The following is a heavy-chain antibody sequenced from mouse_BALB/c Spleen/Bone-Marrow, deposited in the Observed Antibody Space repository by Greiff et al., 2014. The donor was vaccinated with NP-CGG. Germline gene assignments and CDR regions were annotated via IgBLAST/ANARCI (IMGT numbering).Heavy chain of an antibody. D-gene: IGHD1-2*01. CDR3: ARITTATGAMDH. J-gene: IGHJ4*01. CDR2: IWADGST. Sequence: VHLVESGPGLVAPSQSLSITCTVSGFSLTDYGVHWVRQPPGKGLEWLGVIWADGSTNYNSALMSSLSISKDNSKSQVFFKMNSLQTDDTAMYYCARITTATGAMDHWGQGTSVPVSS. CDR1: GFSLTDYG. V-gene: IGHV2-9*02.